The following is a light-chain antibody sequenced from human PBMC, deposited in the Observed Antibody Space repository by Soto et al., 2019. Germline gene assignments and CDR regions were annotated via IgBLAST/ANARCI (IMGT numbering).Light chain of an antibody. CDR3: SSYTTGSSLVV. J-gene: IGLJ2*01. CDR1: ISYFVGYEY. V-gene: IGLV2-14*03. CDR2: DVS. Sequence: QSALTQPASVSGSPGQSITISCTGIISYFVGYEYVSWYQQHPGKAPKLMLYDVSDRPSGVSNRFSGSKSGNTASLTISGLQAEDEAYYYCSSYTTGSSLVVFGGGTKLTVL.